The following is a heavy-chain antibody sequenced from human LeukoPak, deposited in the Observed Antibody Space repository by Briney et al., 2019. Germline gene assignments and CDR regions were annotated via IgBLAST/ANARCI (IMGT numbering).Heavy chain of an antibody. V-gene: IGHV3-64D*09. CDR3: VRGYSFGPYGMDV. J-gene: IGHJ6*02. CDR1: GFPFSSYA. D-gene: IGHD2-15*01. CDR2: ISDSGGST. Sequence: GGSLTLSCSASGFPFSSYAMHWVRQAPGKGLEYVSAISDSGGSTYYADSVKGRFTISRDNSKNTLYLQMSSLRADDTAVYFCVRGYSFGPYGMDVWGQGTTVTVSS.